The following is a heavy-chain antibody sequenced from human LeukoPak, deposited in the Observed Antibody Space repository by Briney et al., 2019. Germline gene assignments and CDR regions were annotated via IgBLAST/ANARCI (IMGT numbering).Heavy chain of an antibody. CDR1: GFTLSSYE. CDR3: AKDKMYSDFWSGHGAFDI. Sequence: PGGSLRLSCTVSGFTLSSYEMGWIRQAPGKGLEWVSRIDYSGGSSYYADSVKGRFTISRDNSKTTLYLQMNSLRAEDTAVYYCAKDKMYSDFWSGHGAFDIWGQGTMVTVSS. J-gene: IGHJ3*02. D-gene: IGHD3-3*01. CDR2: IDYSGGSS. V-gene: IGHV3-23*01.